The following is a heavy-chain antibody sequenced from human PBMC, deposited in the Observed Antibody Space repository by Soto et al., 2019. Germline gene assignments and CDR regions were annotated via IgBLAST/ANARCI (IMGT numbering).Heavy chain of an antibody. Sequence: HPGGSLRLSCTASGFTFGDYAMSWFRQAPGKGLEWVGFIRSKAYGGTTEYTASVKGRFTISRDDSKSIAYLQMNSLKTEDTAVYYCTRDLPQYYDFWSGYDRWGQGTLVTVSS. D-gene: IGHD3-3*01. CDR2: IRSKAYGGTT. CDR3: TRDLPQYYDFWSGYDR. CDR1: GFTFGDYA. J-gene: IGHJ5*02. V-gene: IGHV3-49*01.